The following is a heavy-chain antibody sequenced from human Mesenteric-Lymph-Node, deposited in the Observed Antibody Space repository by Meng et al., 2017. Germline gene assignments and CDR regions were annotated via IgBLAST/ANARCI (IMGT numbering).Heavy chain of an antibody. D-gene: IGHD3-22*01. V-gene: IGHV3-23*01. CDR3: AKAYYYDSSGYLARDAFDI. CDR1: GFTFSNFA. J-gene: IGHJ3*02. Sequence: GGSLRLSCAASGFTFSNFAMSWVRQAPGKGLEWVSGISGTGHSTYYADSVKGRFTISRDNSKSTLYLQMNSLRAEDTAVYYCAKAYYYDSSGYLARDAFDIWGQGTMVTVSS. CDR2: ISGTGHST.